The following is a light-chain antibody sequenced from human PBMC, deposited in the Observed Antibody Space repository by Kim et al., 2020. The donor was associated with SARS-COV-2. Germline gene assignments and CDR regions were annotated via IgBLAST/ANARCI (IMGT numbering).Light chain of an antibody. CDR1: KVGDKY. J-gene: IGLJ2*01. CDR3: QAWDSSTVV. Sequence: ECPGQTASITCSGDKVGDKYACWYQQKPGQSPVLVIYQDSKRPSGIPERFSGSNSGNTATLTISGTQAMDEADYYCQAWDSSTVVFGGGTQLTVL. V-gene: IGLV3-1*01. CDR2: QDS.